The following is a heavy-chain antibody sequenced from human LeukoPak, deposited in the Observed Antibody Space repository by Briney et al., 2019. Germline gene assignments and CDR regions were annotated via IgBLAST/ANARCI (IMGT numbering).Heavy chain of an antibody. CDR1: GGSISSNTYF. CDR3: ATSDTVSTYNWFDP. J-gene: IGHJ5*02. D-gene: IGHD5/OR15-5a*01. CDR2: IRYSGST. Sequence: SETLSLTCNVSGGSISSNTYFWGWIRRPPGKGLEWIGSIRYSGSTYYNPSLKSRVTISVDTSKNQFSLNLSSLTAADTAAYYCATSDTVSTYNWFDPWGQGTLVTVS. V-gene: IGHV4-39*01.